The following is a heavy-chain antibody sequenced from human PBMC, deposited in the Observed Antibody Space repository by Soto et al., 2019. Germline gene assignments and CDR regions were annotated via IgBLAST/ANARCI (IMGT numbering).Heavy chain of an antibody. J-gene: IGHJ6*02. CDR1: GGSISGYY. CDR3: TRDGDGRMTTNPYYYYGMDV. D-gene: IGHD2-21*02. V-gene: IGHV4-59*01. CDR2: VYYSGGA. Sequence: SETLSLTCTVSGGSISGYYWSWIRQPPGKGLEWIGNVYYSGGAKYNTSVKRRVSISVDTSKNQFSQNLRSVTAADTAVYYCTRDGDGRMTTNPYYYYGMDVWGPGITVTVSS.